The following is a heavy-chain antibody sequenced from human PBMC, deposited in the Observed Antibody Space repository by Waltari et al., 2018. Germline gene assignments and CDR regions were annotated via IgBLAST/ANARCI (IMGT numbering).Heavy chain of an antibody. Sequence: EVQLVESGGGLVQPGGSLRLSCAASVFTVSSNHMSWVRQAPGKGLEWVSVIYSGGSTYYADSVKGRFTISRDNSKNTLYLQMNSLRAEDTAVYYCARDDDYDYWGQGTLVTVSS. CDR2: IYSGGST. CDR1: VFTVSSNH. CDR3: ARDDDYDY. V-gene: IGHV3-66*01. J-gene: IGHJ4*02.